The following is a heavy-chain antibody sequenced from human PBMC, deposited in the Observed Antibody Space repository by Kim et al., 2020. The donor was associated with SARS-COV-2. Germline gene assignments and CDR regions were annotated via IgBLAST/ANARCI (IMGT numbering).Heavy chain of an antibody. J-gene: IGHJ6*02. CDR2: TSFDGNNK. V-gene: IGHV3-30*18. Sequence: GGSLRLSCAASGFIFSGYAMHWVRQAPGKGLEWVAVTSFDGNNKYYGDSVKGRFTISRDNSKNTLYLQMNSLRTEDTAVYYCAKDLAAGYYYGMDVCGQGTAVTV. CDR1: GFIFSGYA. D-gene: IGHD6-13*01. CDR3: AKDLAAGYYYGMDV.